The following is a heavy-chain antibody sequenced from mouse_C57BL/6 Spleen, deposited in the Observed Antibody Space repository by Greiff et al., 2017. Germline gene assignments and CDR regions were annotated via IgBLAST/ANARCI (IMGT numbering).Heavy chain of an antibody. CDR2: INPNNGGT. Sequence: DVKLVESGPELVKPGASVKMSCKASGYTFTDYNMHWVKQSHGKSLEWIGYINPNNGGTSYNQKFKGKATLTVNKSSSTAYMELRSLTSEDSAVYYCARWYGSRSAWFAYWGQGTLVTVSA. V-gene: IGHV1-22*01. CDR1: GYTFTDYN. CDR3: ARWYGSRSAWFAY. D-gene: IGHD1-1*01. J-gene: IGHJ3*01.